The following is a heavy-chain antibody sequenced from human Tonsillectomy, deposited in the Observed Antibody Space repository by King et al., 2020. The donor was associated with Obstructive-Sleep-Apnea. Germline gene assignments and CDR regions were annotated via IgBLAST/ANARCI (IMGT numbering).Heavy chain of an antibody. Sequence: QLVQSGAEVKKPGESLRISCKGSGYSFTSYWISWVRQIPGKGLEWMGRIDPSGSYTNYSPSFKGHVTISADKSISSAYLQWSSLKASDTAMYYCARHYYGSGSYYGDAFDIWGQGTMVTVSS. D-gene: IGHD3-10*01. CDR2: IDPSGSYT. CDR1: GYSFTSYW. CDR3: ARHYYGSGSYYGDAFDI. V-gene: IGHV5-10-1*01. J-gene: IGHJ3*02.